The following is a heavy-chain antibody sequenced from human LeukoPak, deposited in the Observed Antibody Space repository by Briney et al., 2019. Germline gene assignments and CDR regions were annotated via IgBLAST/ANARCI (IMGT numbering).Heavy chain of an antibody. V-gene: IGHV3-33*08. Sequence: GGSLRLSCAASGFTVSSNYMSWVRQAPGKGLEWVAIIWYDGSNKYYADFVKGRFTTSRDNSKNTLYLQMNSLRADDTAVYYCARVPGYSGTWYVDYWGQGTLVTVSS. CDR2: IWYDGSNK. J-gene: IGHJ4*02. CDR1: GFTVSSNY. D-gene: IGHD6-13*01. CDR3: ARVPGYSGTWYVDY.